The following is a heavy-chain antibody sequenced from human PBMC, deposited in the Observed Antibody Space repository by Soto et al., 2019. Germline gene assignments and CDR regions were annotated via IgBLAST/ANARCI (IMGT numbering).Heavy chain of an antibody. CDR1: GFTFSSYW. V-gene: IGHV3-74*01. CDR2: INSDGSST. J-gene: IGHJ6*03. CDR3: ARQPKHPYCSGGSCYPTYYYYYMDV. Sequence: GGSLRLSCAASGFTFSSYWMHWVRQAPGKGLVWVSRINSDGSSTSYADSVKGRFTISRDNAKNTLYLKMNSLRAEDTAVYYCARQPKHPYCSGGSCYPTYYYYYMDVWGKGTTVTVSS. D-gene: IGHD2-15*01.